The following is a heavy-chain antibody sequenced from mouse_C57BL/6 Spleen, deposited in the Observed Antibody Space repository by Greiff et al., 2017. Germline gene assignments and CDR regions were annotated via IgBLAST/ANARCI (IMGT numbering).Heavy chain of an antibody. CDR1: GFTFSDYG. V-gene: IGHV5-17*01. CDR2: ISSGSSTI. D-gene: IGHD1-1*01. Sequence: DVQLVESGGGLVKPGGSLKLSCAASGFTFSDYGMHWVRQAPEKGLEWVAYISSGSSTIYYADTVKGRFTISRDNAKNTLFLQMTSLRSEDTAMYYCARPGDGRYFDVWGTGTTGSVAS. CDR3: ARPGDGRYFDV. J-gene: IGHJ1*03.